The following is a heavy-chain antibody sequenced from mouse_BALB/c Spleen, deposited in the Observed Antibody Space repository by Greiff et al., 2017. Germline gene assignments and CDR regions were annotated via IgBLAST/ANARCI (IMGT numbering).Heavy chain of an antibody. CDR1: GFTFSSFG. J-gene: IGHJ2*01. CDR3: ARSAGPGSPYFDY. CDR2: ISSGSSTI. D-gene: IGHD1-1*01. V-gene: IGHV5-17*02. Sequence: EVKVVESGGGLVQPGGSRKLSCAASGFTFSSFGMHWVRQAPEKGLEWVAYISSGSSTIYYADTVKGRFTISRDNPKNTLFLQMTSLRSEDTAMYYCARSAGPGSPYFDYWGQGTTRTVSS.